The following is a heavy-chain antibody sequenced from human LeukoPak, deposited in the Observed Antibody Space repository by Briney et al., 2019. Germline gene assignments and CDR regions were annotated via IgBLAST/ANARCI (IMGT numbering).Heavy chain of an antibody. Sequence: SETLSLTCTVSGGSISSGDYYWSWIRQPPGKGLEWIGYIYYSGSTYYNPSLKSRVTISVDTSKNQFSLKLSSVTAADTAVYYCARVDYVWGSYLGWFDPWGQGTLVTVSS. CDR2: IYYSGST. D-gene: IGHD3-16*02. CDR1: GGSISSGDYY. CDR3: ARVDYVWGSYLGWFDP. J-gene: IGHJ5*02. V-gene: IGHV4-30-4*01.